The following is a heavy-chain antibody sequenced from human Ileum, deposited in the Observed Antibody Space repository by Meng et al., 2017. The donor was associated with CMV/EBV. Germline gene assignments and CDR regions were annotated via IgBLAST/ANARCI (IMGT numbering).Heavy chain of an antibody. V-gene: IGHV1-46*01. J-gene: IGHJ4*02. Sequence: SCSPSGYSFTFYYIHWVRQAPGQGLEWMGVINPSSGSTTYAQKFQGRVTMTRDTSTSTVHMELNSLRSEDTAMYFCTRDLAAARPDYWGQGTLVTVSS. D-gene: IGHD6-6*01. CDR1: GYSFTFYY. CDR3: TRDLAAARPDY. CDR2: INPSSGST.